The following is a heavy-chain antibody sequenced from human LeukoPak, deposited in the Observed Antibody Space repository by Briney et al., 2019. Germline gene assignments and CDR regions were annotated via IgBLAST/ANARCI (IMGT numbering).Heavy chain of an antibody. Sequence: GGSLRLSCAVSGITLSNYGMSWVRQAPGKGLEWVAGLSGSGGGTNYADSVQGRFTISRDNPKNTLYLQMNSLRAEDTAVYFCAKRGVVIRVFLVGFHKEAYYFDSWGQGAMVTVSS. V-gene: IGHV3-23*01. CDR1: GITLSNYG. CDR3: AKRGVVIRVFLVGFHKEAYYFDS. CDR2: LSGSGGGT. D-gene: IGHD3-10*01. J-gene: IGHJ4*02.